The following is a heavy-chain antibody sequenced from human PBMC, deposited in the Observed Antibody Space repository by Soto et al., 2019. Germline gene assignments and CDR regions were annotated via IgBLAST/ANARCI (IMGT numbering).Heavy chain of an antibody. V-gene: IGHV3-21*01. CDR1: GFTVRSYS. D-gene: IGHD1-1*01. J-gene: IGHJ5*02. Sequence: WGSLRLACAASGFTVRSYSMNGVRQAPGKGLEWVSSISSSSSYIYYADSVKGRFTISRDNAKNSLYLQMNSLRAEDTAVYYCARDLSNPTTRSWGQGTLVTVSS. CDR2: ISSSSSYI. CDR3: ARDLSNPTTRS.